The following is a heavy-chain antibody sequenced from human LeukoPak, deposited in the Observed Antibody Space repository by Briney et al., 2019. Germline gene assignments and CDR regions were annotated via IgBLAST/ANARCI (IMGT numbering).Heavy chain of an antibody. V-gene: IGHV3-23*01. D-gene: IGHD3-10*01. CDR1: GFTFSSYA. CDR3: AKQGRRVTMVRGVITQYYFDY. CDR2: ISGSGGST. J-gene: IGHJ4*02. Sequence: PGGSLRLSCAASGFTFSSYAMSWVRQAPGKGLEWVSAISGSGGSTYYADSVKGRFTISRDNSKNTLYLQMNSLRAEDTAVYYCAKQGRRVTMVRGVITQYYFDYWGQGTLVTVSS.